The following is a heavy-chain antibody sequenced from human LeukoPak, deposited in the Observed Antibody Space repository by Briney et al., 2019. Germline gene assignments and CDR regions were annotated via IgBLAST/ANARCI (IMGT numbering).Heavy chain of an antibody. CDR2: IKNDGSEK. D-gene: IGHD2-2*01. V-gene: IGHV3-7*01. CDR1: GFTFSSYW. Sequence: GGSPRLSCAASGFTFSSYWMTWVRQAPGKGLEWVAHIKNDGSEKYYVDSVKGRFTISRDNAKNSLYLQMNSLRVEDTAVYYCARDPASAVPIDYLGQGTLVTVSS. CDR3: ARDPASAVPIDY. J-gene: IGHJ4*02.